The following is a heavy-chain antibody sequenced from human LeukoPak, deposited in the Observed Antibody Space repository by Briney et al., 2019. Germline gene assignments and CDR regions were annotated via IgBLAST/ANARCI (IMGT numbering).Heavy chain of an antibody. Sequence: ASVKVSCKASSYTFTNYAISWVRQAPGQGLEWMGWISAYNGNTNYAQKLPGRVTMTTDTSTSTAYMELRSLRSDDTAMYYCARGNYDILTGPRRTDAFDIWGQGTMVTVSS. CDR3: ARGNYDILTGPRRTDAFDI. V-gene: IGHV1-18*01. CDR2: ISAYNGNT. J-gene: IGHJ3*02. D-gene: IGHD3-9*01. CDR1: SYTFTNYA.